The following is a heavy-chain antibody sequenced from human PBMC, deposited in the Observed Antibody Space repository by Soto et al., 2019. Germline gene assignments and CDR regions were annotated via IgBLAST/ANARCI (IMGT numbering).Heavy chain of an antibody. V-gene: IGHV4-31*11. CDR2: IYESGYT. Sequence: PSDTLSLTCAVSGGCVSFGAYYWGWVRQRPGRGLEWIGYIYESGYTYYNTSLKSRLTISLDRSNNQFSLGLTSVTAADTAVYYCVRALRHTAMVYPLFDPWGQGTLVTVSS. D-gene: IGHD5-18*01. CDR3: VRALRHTAMVYPLFDP. CDR1: GGCVSFGAYY. J-gene: IGHJ5*02.